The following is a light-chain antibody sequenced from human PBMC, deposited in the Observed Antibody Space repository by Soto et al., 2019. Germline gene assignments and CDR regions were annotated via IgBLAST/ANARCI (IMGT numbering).Light chain of an antibody. CDR3: QQYGSSPRT. CDR2: GAS. J-gene: IGKJ1*01. CDR1: QSVSSSY. Sequence: VVMTQSPAALSVSPGERATLSCRASQSVSSSYLAWYQQKPGQAPRLLIYGASSRATGIPDRFSGSGSGTDFTLTISRLEPEDFAVYYCQQYGSSPRTFGQGTRWIS. V-gene: IGKV3-20*01.